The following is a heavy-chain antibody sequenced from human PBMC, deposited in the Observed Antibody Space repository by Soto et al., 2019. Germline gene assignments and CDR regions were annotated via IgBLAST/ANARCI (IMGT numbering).Heavy chain of an antibody. CDR2: IGGSGGGT. Sequence: GWLRRACLASGCTLSSYAMSWVRQAPGKGLEWVSVIGGSGGGTYYADSVKGRFTISRDNSKNTVYLQMNSLRAEATAVSYCAKSSVAARPFDFWGQGTLVTVYS. CDR1: GCTLSSYA. D-gene: IGHD6-6*01. CDR3: AKSSVAARPFDF. V-gene: IGHV3-23*01. J-gene: IGHJ4*02.